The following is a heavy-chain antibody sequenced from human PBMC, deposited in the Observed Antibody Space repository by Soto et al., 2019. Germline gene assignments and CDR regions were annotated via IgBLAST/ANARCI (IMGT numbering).Heavy chain of an antibody. CDR2: IYSGGST. J-gene: IGHJ6*02. V-gene: IGHV3-53*02. Sequence: EVQLVETGGGLIQPGGSLRLSCAASRFTVSSNYMSWVRQAPGKGLEWVSVIYSGGSTYYADSVRGRFTISRDNSKNTLYLQMKSLRAEDTAVYYCARDPPATRHGMDVWGQGTTVTVSS. CDR3: ARDPPATRHGMDV. CDR1: RFTVSSNY.